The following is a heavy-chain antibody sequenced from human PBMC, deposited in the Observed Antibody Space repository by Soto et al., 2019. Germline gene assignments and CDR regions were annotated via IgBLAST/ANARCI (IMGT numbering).Heavy chain of an antibody. J-gene: IGHJ4*02. D-gene: IGHD6-13*01. Sequence: QVQLVQSGAEVKKPGASVKVACKASGYTFTSYGISWVRQAPGQGLEWMGWISAYNGNTNYAQKLQGRVTMTTDTSTSTDYMELRSLRSDDTAVYYWARDIGQQLVDYWGQGTLVTVSS. V-gene: IGHV1-18*01. CDR1: GYTFTSYG. CDR2: ISAYNGNT. CDR3: ARDIGQQLVDY.